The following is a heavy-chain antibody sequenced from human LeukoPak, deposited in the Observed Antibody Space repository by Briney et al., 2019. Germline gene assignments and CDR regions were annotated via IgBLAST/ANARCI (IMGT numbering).Heavy chain of an antibody. CDR2: ITYDGRNK. CDR3: VEGSYYDSSGSYY. D-gene: IGHD3-22*01. V-gene: IGHV3-30*03. J-gene: IGHJ4*02. Sequence: GGSLRLSCAASGFTFSSFDMHWVRQSPGKGLEWVAVITYDGRNKDYADSVKGRFTISRDNSKNTLYLQMNSLRAEDTAVYYCVEGSYYDSSGSYYWGQGTLVTVSS. CDR1: GFTFSSFD.